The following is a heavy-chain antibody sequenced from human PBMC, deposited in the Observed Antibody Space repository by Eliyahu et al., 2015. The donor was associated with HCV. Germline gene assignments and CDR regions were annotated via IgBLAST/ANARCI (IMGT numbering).Heavy chain of an antibody. V-gene: IGHV4-39*01. CDR3: ARQFNPGWFGEPHFDY. Sequence: QLQLQESGPGLVKPSETLSLTCTVSGGSISSSSYYWGWIRQPPEKGLEWIGSIYYSGSTYYNPSLKSRVTISVDTSKNQFSLKLSSVTAADTAVYYCARQFNPGWFGEPHFDYWGQGTLVTVSS. CDR2: IYYSGST. D-gene: IGHD3-10*01. J-gene: IGHJ4*02. CDR1: GGSISSSSYY.